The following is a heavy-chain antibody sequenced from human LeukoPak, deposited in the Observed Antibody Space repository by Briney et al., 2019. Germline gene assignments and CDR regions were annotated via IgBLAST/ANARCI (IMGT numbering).Heavy chain of an antibody. CDR2: IIPILGIA. Sequence: SVKVSCKASGGTFSNYAISRVRQAPGQGLEWMGRIIPILGIANYAQKFQGRVTITADKSTSTAYMELSSLRSEDTAVYYCARVDTAMVIDYWGQGTLVTVSS. J-gene: IGHJ4*02. CDR3: ARVDTAMVIDY. D-gene: IGHD5-18*01. V-gene: IGHV1-69*04. CDR1: GGTFSNYA.